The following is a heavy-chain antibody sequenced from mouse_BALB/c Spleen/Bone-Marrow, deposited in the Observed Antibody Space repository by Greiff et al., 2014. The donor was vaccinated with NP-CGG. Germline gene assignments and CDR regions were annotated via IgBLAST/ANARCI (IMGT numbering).Heavy chain of an antibody. CDR1: GYSFTSYW. V-gene: IGHV1-5*01. CDR2: IYPGNSDT. Sequence: VQLQQSGTVLARPGASVKMSCKASGYSFTSYWMHWVKQRPGQGPEWIGAIYPGNSDTSYNQKFKGKAKLTAVSSASTAYMELSSLTNEDSAVYYCTRPPTMITTYSGAMDYWGQGTSVTVSA. D-gene: IGHD2-4*01. CDR3: TRPPTMITTYSGAMDY. J-gene: IGHJ4*01.